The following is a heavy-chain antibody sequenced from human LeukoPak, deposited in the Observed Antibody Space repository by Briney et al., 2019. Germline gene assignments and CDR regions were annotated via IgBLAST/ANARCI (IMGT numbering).Heavy chain of an antibody. CDR2: INHSGST. CDR3: ATDRKVGTWDPRFNY. CDR1: GGSFNGYY. Sequence: SETLSLTCAAYGGSFNGYYWSWIRQPPGKGLEWIGEINHSGSTNYNPSLKSRVTISVDTSKNQFSLKLSSVTAADTAIYYCATDRKVGTWDPRFNYWGQGTLVTVSS. V-gene: IGHV4-34*01. D-gene: IGHD4-23*01. J-gene: IGHJ4*02.